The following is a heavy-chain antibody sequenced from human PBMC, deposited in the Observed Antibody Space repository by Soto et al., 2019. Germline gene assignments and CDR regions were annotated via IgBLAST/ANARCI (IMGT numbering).Heavy chain of an antibody. Sequence: PGGSLRLSCTASGFTFVDDAMTWFLQAPGKGLEWVGFIRSKAYGGTTEYAASVKGRFTISRDDSKSIAYLQMNSLKTDDPAVYYCTRDLSSSNGDYYHMDFRGKGTAGTVS. J-gene: IGHJ6*03. V-gene: IGHV3-49*03. D-gene: IGHD6-19*01. CDR2: IRSKAYGGTT. CDR3: TRDLSSSNGDYYHMDF. CDR1: GFTFVDDA.